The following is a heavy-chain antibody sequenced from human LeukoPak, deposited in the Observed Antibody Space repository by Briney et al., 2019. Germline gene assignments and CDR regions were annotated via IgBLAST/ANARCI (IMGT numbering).Heavy chain of an antibody. Sequence: SETLSLTCTVSGGSISRYYWTWIRQPPGKGLEWIGYIYYSGSTNYNPSLKSRVTISVDTSKNQFSLKLSSVTAADTAVYYCASGTPGYSSSWYLYWGQGTLVTVSS. J-gene: IGHJ4*02. D-gene: IGHD6-13*01. CDR3: ASGTPGYSSSWYLY. CDR2: IYYSGST. V-gene: IGHV4-59*12. CDR1: GGSISRYY.